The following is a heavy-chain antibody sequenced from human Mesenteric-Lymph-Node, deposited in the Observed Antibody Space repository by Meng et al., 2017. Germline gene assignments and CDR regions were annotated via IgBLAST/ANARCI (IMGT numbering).Heavy chain of an antibody. V-gene: IGHV4-4*02. CDR1: GFTFSSNYM. D-gene: IGHD3-10*01. CDR3: LRGSGGSV. J-gene: IGHJ1*01. CDR2: IPHRGSS. Sequence: VELVESGGTLVQPGGSLRLSCASSGFTFSSNYMSWVRQPPGKGLEWIGEIPHRGSSAYNPSLKSRVSMSIDKSKNQFSLKLTSVTAADTAVYHCLRGSGGSVWGQGTLVTVSS.